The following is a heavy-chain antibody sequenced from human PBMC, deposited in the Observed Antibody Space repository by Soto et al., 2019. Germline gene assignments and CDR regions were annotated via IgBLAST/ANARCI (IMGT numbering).Heavy chain of an antibody. CDR3: ARVMVVVDQTGSRLPGWFDP. V-gene: IGHV4-34*01. Sequence: PSETLSLTCAVYGGSFSGYYWSWIRQPPGKGLEWIGEINHSGSTNYNPSLKSRVTISVDTSKNQFSLKLSSVTAADTAVYYCARVMVVVDQTGSRLPGWFDPWGQGTLVTVSS. J-gene: IGHJ5*02. CDR1: GGSFSGYY. CDR2: INHSGST. D-gene: IGHD3-9*01.